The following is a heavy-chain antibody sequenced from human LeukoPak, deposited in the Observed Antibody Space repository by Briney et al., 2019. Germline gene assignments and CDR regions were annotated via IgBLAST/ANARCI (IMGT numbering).Heavy chain of an antibody. CDR1: GYTFTSFY. V-gene: IGHV1-46*01. J-gene: IGHJ4*02. CDR2: INPSGGST. D-gene: IGHD3-10*01. CDR3: ARDPRYYSSGSYDY. Sequence: ASVKVSCKASGYTFTSFYLHWVRQAPGQGLEWMGMINPSGGSTTYAQKFQGRVTMTRDMSTSTVYMELSSLRSEDTAVYYCARDPRYYSSGSYDYWGQGTLVTLSS.